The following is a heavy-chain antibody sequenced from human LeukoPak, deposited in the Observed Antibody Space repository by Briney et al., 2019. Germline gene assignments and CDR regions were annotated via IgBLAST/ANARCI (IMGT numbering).Heavy chain of an antibody. Sequence: GASVKVSCKASGYTFTSYYMHWVRQAPGQGLEWMGIINPSGGSTSYAQKFQGRVTITRDMSTGTVCMELSSLRSEDTAVYYCARGAYDSSGYYYPFYWGQGTLVTVSS. CDR2: INPSGGST. CDR1: GYTFTSYY. CDR3: ARGAYDSSGYYYPFY. D-gene: IGHD3-22*01. V-gene: IGHV1-46*01. J-gene: IGHJ4*02.